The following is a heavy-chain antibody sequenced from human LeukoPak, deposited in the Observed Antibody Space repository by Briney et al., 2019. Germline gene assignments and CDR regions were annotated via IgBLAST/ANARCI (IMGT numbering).Heavy chain of an antibody. CDR1: GFTFSSYA. Sequence: PGRSLRLSCAASGFTFSSYALHWVRQAPGKGLEWVAVISCDGRSEYYTDSEKGRFTISRDNAKNSLYLQMNSLRAEDTAVYYCARSLPNDAFNIWAQGTMVTVS. CDR3: ARSLPNDAFNI. CDR2: ISCDGRSE. J-gene: IGHJ3*02. V-gene: IGHV3-30*04.